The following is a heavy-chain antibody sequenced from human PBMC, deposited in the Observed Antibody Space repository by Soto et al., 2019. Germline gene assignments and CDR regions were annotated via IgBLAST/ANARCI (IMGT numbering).Heavy chain of an antibody. V-gene: IGHV3-21*01. D-gene: IGHD3-9*01. Sequence: GGSLRLSCAASGFTFSSYSMNWVRQAPGKGLEWVSSISSSSSYIYYADSVKGRFTISRDNAKNSLYLQMNSLRAEDTAVYYCARGPDDYDILTGYQKNWFDPWGQGTLVTVS. CDR1: GFTFSSYS. CDR2: ISSSSSYI. CDR3: ARGPDDYDILTGYQKNWFDP. J-gene: IGHJ5*02.